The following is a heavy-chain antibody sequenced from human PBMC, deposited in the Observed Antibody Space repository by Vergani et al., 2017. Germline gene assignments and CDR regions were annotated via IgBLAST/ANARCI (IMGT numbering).Heavy chain of an antibody. CDR3: VRYILVSRT. CDR2: ISGNNDDV. Sequence: VELLESGGGLAQPGGSLRVFCSASGFRFKTYYMSWVRQAPGKGLEWVSSISGNNDDVYYADSVKGRFTISRDNAKNSLYLDMSSLRAEATAVYYCVRYILVSRTWGQGTLVAVTS. CDR1: GFRFKTYY. V-gene: IGHV3-21*01. D-gene: IGHD3-9*01. J-gene: IGHJ3*01.